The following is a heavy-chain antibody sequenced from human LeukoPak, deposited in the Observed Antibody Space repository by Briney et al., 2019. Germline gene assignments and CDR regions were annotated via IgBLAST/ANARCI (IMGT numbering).Heavy chain of an antibody. V-gene: IGHV3-53*01. CDR2: IYTGDST. Sequence: PGGSLRLSCAASGFTVSTKYMTWVRQAPGKGLEWVSLIYTGDSTYYADSVKGRFTISRDISKNTLYLQMNSLRAEDTAVFYCASRESGDYPYFDYWGRGTLVIVSS. D-gene: IGHD4-17*01. CDR3: ASRESGDYPYFDY. CDR1: GFTVSTKY. J-gene: IGHJ4*02.